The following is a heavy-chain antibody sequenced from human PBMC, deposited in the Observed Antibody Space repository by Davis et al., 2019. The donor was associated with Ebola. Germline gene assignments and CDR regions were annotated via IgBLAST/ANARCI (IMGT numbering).Heavy chain of an antibody. CDR3: ARRFYDFWSGYPDYGMDV. D-gene: IGHD3-3*01. CDR2: IKPVGSEK. Sequence: GESLKISCAASGFTFSTYWMSRVRQAPGQGLEWVANIKPVGSEKYYVDSVKGRFTLSRDNAKNSLYLQMNSLRDEDTAVYYCARRFYDFWSGYPDYGMDVWGKGTTVTVSS. V-gene: IGHV3-7*01. J-gene: IGHJ6*04. CDR1: GFTFSTYW.